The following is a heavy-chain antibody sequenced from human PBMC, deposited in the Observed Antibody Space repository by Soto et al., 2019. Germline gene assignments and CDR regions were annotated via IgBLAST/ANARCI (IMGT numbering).Heavy chain of an antibody. CDR3: ARDEDY. CDR1: GYTFTNYG. Sequence: QVQLVQSGAEVKKPGASVQVSCKASGYTFTNYGISWVRQAPGQGLEWMGWISARRGETNYAQRFQGRVTLTTDTSTTTAYMELGSLRFDDTAVYYCARDEDYWGQGTLVTVSS. J-gene: IGHJ4*02. CDR2: ISARRGET. V-gene: IGHV1-18*01.